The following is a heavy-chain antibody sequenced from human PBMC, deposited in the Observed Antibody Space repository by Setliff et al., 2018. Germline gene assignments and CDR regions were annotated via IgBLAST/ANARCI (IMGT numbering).Heavy chain of an antibody. Sequence: SETLSLTCTVSGDSISTGINYWSWIRQPAGKGLEWIGHIDRSGNTNFNPSLKSRVTISVDTSKNQFSLKLPSVTAADTAVYYCARDYGASDGFDIWGQGTMVTVSS. CDR1: GDSISTGINY. CDR2: IDRSGNT. D-gene: IGHD4-17*01. J-gene: IGHJ3*02. CDR3: ARDYGASDGFDI. V-gene: IGHV4-61*09.